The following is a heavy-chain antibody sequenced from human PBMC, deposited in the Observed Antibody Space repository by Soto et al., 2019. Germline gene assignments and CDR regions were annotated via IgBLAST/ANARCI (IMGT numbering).Heavy chain of an antibody. Sequence: EVRLLESGGGLVQPGGSLRLSCAASGFTFSSYAMSWVRQAPGKGLEWVSAISGSGGSTYYADSVKGRFTISRDNSKNTLYLQMNSLRAEDTAVYYCAKRFGRPPVSLPPHYYYMDVWGKGTTVTVSS. J-gene: IGHJ6*03. CDR2: ISGSGGST. CDR3: AKRFGRPPVSLPPHYYYMDV. CDR1: GFTFSSYA. D-gene: IGHD3-3*01. V-gene: IGHV3-23*01.